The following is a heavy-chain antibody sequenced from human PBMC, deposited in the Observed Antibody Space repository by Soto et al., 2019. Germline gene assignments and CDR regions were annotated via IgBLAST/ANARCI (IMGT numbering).Heavy chain of an antibody. CDR3: ARAPEYSSTWDFSYYYMDV. CDR1: GYIFTSYD. CDR2: MNPKSGNT. D-gene: IGHD6-13*01. J-gene: IGHJ6*03. V-gene: IGHV1-8*01. Sequence: QVQLVQSGAEVKKPGASVKVSCKASGYIFTSYDINWVRQATGQGLEWVGWMNPKSGNTGYAQKFEGRVTMTRNTSISTAYMELSSLRSEYTSVYYCARAPEYSSTWDFSYYYMDVWGNGTTVAVS.